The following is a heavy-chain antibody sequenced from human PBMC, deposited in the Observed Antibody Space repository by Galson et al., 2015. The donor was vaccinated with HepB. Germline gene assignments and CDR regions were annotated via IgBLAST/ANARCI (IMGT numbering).Heavy chain of an antibody. CDR3: ARDLRGIVVVPAESDAFDI. V-gene: IGHV1-18*04. Sequence: SEKVSCKASGYTFTSYGVSWVRQAPGQGLEWMGWITPYNGNTNYAQKLQGRVTMTTDTSTSTAYMELRSLRSDDTAVYYCARDLRGIVVVPAESDAFDIWGQGTMVTVSS. CDR2: ITPYNGNT. D-gene: IGHD2-2*01. J-gene: IGHJ3*02. CDR1: GYTFTSYG.